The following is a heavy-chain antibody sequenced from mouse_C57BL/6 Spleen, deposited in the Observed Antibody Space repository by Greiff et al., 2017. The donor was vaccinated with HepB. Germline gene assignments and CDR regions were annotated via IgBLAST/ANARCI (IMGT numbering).Heavy chain of an antibody. CDR2: IYPGDGDT. Sequence: VQLQQSGPELVKPGASVKISCKASGYAFSSSWMNWVKQRPGKGLEWIGRIYPGDGDTNYNGKFKGKATLTADKSSSTAYMQLSGLTSEDSAVYFCARSGPYYFDYWGQGTTLTVSS. CDR1: GYAFSSSW. V-gene: IGHV1-82*01. CDR3: ARSGPYYFDY. J-gene: IGHJ2*01.